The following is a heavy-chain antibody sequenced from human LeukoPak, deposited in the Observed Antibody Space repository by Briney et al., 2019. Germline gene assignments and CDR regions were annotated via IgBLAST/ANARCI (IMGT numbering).Heavy chain of an antibody. D-gene: IGHD2-15*01. V-gene: IGHV1-18*01. CDR2: MNPNSGNT. Sequence: ASVKVSCKASGGTFSSYAISWVRQATGQGLEWMGWMNPNSGNTGYAQKLQGRVTMTTDTSTSTAYMELRSLRSDDTAVYYCARDGVVVVAATYSYNWFDPWGQGTLVTVSS. CDR3: ARDGVVVVAATYSYNWFDP. CDR1: GGTFSSYA. J-gene: IGHJ5*02.